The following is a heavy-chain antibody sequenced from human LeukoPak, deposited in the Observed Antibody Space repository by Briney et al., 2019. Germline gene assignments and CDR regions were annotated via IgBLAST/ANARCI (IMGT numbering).Heavy chain of an antibody. D-gene: IGHD3-16*01. CDR1: GGSFSGYY. V-gene: IGHV4-34*01. CDR3: ARHKRGGWSAFDI. J-gene: IGHJ3*02. Sequence: SETLSLTCAVYGGSFSGYYWSWIRQPPGKGLEWIGEINHSGGTNYNPSLKSRVTISVDTSKNQFSLKLSSVTAADTAVYYCARHKRGGWSAFDIWGQGTMVTVSS. CDR2: INHSGGT.